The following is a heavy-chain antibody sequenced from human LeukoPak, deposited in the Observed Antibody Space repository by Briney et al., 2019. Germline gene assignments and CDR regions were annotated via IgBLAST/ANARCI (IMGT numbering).Heavy chain of an antibody. CDR3: ARGGTGWNDVDYFNY. D-gene: IGHD1-1*01. CDR1: GFIFDDYG. Sequence: TGGSLRPSCAAYGFIFDDYGMSWVRHDAGKGREWVSGNNCNGGSTAYADSVKGRFTFSRDNAKNSLYLQMNSLGAEHTTLYYCARGGTGWNDVDYFNYWGQASLLTVSS. V-gene: IGHV3-20*04. J-gene: IGHJ4*02. CDR2: NNCNGGST.